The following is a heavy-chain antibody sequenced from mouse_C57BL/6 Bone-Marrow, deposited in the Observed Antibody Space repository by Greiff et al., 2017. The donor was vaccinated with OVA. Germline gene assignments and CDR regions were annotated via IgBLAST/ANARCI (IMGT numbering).Heavy chain of an antibody. CDR3: ARRGRDWFAY. CDR2: ISSGGSYT. CDR1: GFTFSSYG. V-gene: IGHV5-6*02. Sequence: EVMLVESGGDLVKPGGSLKLSCAASGFTFSSYGMSWVRQTPDKRLEWVATISSGGSYTYYPDSVKGRFTISRDNAKNTLYLQMSSLKSEDTAMYYCARRGRDWFAYWGQGTLVTVSA. J-gene: IGHJ3*01.